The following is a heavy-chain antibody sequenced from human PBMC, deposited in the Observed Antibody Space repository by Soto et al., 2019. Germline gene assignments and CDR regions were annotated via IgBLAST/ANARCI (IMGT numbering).Heavy chain of an antibody. Sequence: SETLSRTCTVSGASINSGDCDWIRILPSPGKRLEWIGYTYYSDTTYYNPSLKSRVSMSMDTSKNQFSLKVKSVTAADTAMYYCAREAQSPFNWFDPWGQGTQVTVSS. V-gene: IGHV4-30-4*01. CDR1: GASINSGDCD. CDR2: TYYSDTT. CDR3: AREAQSPFNWFDP. J-gene: IGHJ5*02.